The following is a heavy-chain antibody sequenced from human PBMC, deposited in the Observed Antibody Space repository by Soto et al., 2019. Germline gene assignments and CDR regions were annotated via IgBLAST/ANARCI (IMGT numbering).Heavy chain of an antibody. CDR1: GFTFSNFW. CDR2: INEDGSEK. CDR3: ARSPGPWTRAVGN. D-gene: IGHD1-1*01. V-gene: IGHV3-7*03. Sequence: GGSLRLSCAASGFTFSNFWISWVRQAPGKGLEWVANINEDGSEKYYVGSVKGRFTISRDNPKNSLYLQMNSLSAEDTAVYYCARSPGPWTRAVGNWGQGTLVTVSS. J-gene: IGHJ4*02.